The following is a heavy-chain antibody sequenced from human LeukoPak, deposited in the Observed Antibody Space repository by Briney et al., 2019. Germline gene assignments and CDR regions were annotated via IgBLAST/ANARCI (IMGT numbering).Heavy chain of an antibody. CDR2: INPNRGGT. J-gene: IGHJ4*02. CDR3: ASKAGIAVAGLFDY. D-gene: IGHD6-19*01. Sequence: ASVKVSCKASGYTFTGYYMHWVRQAPGQGLEWMGWINPNRGGTNYAQKFQGRVTMTRDTSISTAYMELSRLRSDDTAVYYCASKAGIAVAGLFDYWGQGTLVTVSS. CDR1: GYTFTGYY. V-gene: IGHV1-2*02.